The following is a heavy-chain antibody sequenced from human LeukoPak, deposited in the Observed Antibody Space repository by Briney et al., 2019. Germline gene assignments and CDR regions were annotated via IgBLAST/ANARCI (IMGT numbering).Heavy chain of an antibody. V-gene: IGHV3-23*01. D-gene: IGHD5-12*01. Sequence: GGSLRLSCEAAGFSFRDYPMGWVRRASGKRLEWVSGISAGADVIFYADPVKGRFTISRDNAKNSLYLQMNSLRAEDTAVYYCARDRSSGYDDAFDIWGQGTMVTVSS. CDR3: ARDRSSGYDDAFDI. CDR1: GFSFRDYP. CDR2: ISAGADVI. J-gene: IGHJ3*02.